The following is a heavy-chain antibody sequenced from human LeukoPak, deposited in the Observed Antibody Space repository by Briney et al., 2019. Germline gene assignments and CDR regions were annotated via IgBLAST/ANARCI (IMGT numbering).Heavy chain of an antibody. CDR2: IYSDGST. J-gene: IGHJ4*02. CDR3: ATDFRYGSA. V-gene: IGHV3-66*01. CDR1: GFTFSSSW. Sequence: PGGSLRLSCAASGFTFSSSWMYWVRQAPGKGLVWVSVIYSDGSTFYTDSVKGRFTISRDNSKDTLYLQMNSLRVEDTAVYYCATDFRYGSAWGPGTLLTVSS. D-gene: IGHD3-10*01.